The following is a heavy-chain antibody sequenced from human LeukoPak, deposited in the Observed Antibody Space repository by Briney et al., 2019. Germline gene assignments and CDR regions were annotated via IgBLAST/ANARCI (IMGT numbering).Heavy chain of an antibody. CDR1: GGSISSYY. J-gene: IGHJ4*02. V-gene: IGHV4-59*01. CDR2: IYYSGST. Sequence: PSETLSLTCTVSGGSISSYYWSWIRQPPGKGLEWIEYIYYSGSTNYNPSLKSRVTISVDTSKNQFSLKLSSVTAADTAVYYCARVDGDYEIDYWGQGTLVTVSS. D-gene: IGHD4-17*01. CDR3: ARVDGDYEIDY.